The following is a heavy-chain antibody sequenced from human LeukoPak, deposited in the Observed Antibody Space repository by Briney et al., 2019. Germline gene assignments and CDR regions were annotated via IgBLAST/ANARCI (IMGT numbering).Heavy chain of an antibody. D-gene: IGHD2-2*01. Sequence: GRSLRLSCAASGFTFDDYAMRWVRQAPGKGLEWVSGISWNSGSIGYADSVKGRFTISRDNAKNSLYLQMNSLRAEDTALYYCAKNLLGYCSSTSCGVAFDIWGQGTMVTVSS. CDR1: GFTFDDYA. CDR2: ISWNSGSI. J-gene: IGHJ3*02. CDR3: AKNLLGYCSSTSCGVAFDI. V-gene: IGHV3-9*01.